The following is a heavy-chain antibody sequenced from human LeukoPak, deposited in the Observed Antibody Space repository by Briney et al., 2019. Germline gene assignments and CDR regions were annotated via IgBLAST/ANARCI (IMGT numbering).Heavy chain of an antibody. V-gene: IGHV1-18*01. Sequence: ASVKVSCKASGYTFTNYGISWVRQAPGQGLEWMGWISAYNGNTHYAQNLQGRVTMTTDTSTSTASMELKSLRSDDTAVYYCARGRPSSSWYEYFQHWGQGTLVTVSS. D-gene: IGHD6-13*01. CDR1: GYTFTNYG. CDR2: ISAYNGNT. CDR3: ARGRPSSSWYEYFQH. J-gene: IGHJ1*01.